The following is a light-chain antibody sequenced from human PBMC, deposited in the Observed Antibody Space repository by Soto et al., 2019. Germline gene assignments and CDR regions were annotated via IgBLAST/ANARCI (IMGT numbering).Light chain of an antibody. CDR2: DVN. CDR3: TSYTAKNTLV. J-gene: IGLJ1*01. CDR1: TSDIHDFNS. V-gene: IGLV2-14*01. Sequence: QSALTQSASVSGSPGQAVTISCSGPTSDIHDFNSISWYRHHPGKAPRLIVYDVNKRPSGISPRFSGSKSGLTASLTISGLQGEDEADYFCTSYTAKNTLVFGTGTKVTVL.